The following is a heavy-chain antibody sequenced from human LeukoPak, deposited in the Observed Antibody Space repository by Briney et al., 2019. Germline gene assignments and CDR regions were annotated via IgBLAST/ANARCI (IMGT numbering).Heavy chain of an antibody. J-gene: IGHJ4*02. D-gene: IGHD2-2*01. CDR2: FDPEDGET. Sequence: GASVKVSCKVSGYTLTELSMHWVRQAPGKGLEWMGGFDPEDGETIYAQKFQGRVTMTEDTSTDTAYMELSSLRSEDTAVYYCATVHQYQLLRPAFDYWGQGTLVTVSS. CDR1: GYTLTELS. V-gene: IGHV1-24*01. CDR3: ATVHQYQLLRPAFDY.